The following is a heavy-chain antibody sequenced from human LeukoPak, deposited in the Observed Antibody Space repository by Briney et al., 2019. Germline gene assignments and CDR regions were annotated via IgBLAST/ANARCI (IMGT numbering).Heavy chain of an antibody. Sequence: ASVKVSCKASGGTFSSYAISWVRQAPGQGLEWMGRIIPIVGIANYAQKFQGRVTITADKSTSTAYMELSSLRSEDTAVYYCAREGVVTANTAHSAEYFQHWGQGTLVTVSS. CDR1: GGTFSSYA. CDR3: AREGVVTANTAHSAEYFQH. V-gene: IGHV1-69*04. D-gene: IGHD2-21*02. J-gene: IGHJ1*01. CDR2: IIPIVGIA.